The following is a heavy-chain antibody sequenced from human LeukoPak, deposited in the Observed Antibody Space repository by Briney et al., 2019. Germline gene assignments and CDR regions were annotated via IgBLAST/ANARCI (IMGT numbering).Heavy chain of an antibody. CDR2: IYYSGST. CDR3: ASTNVGNSLSDAFDI. V-gene: IGHV4-59*05. J-gene: IGHJ3*02. Sequence: PSETLSLTCTVSGGSISSYYWSWIRQPPGKGLEWIGSIYYSGSTYYNPSLKSRVTISVDTSKNQFSLKLSSVTAADTAVYYCASTNVGNSLSDAFDIWGQGTMVTVSS. D-gene: IGHD4-23*01. CDR1: GGSISSYY.